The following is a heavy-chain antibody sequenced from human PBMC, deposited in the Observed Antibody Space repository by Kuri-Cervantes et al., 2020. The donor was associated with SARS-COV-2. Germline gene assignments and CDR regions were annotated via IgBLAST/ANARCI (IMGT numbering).Heavy chain of an antibody. CDR2: ISYDGSNK. CDR3: ARCIAAAGTYYYYGMDV. Sequence: GGSLRLSCAASGFTFSSYAMHWVRQAPGKGLEWVAVISYDGSNKYYADSVKGRFTISRDNSKNTLYLQMNSLRAEDTAVYYCARCIAAAGTYYYYGMDVWGQGTTVT. D-gene: IGHD6-13*01. CDR1: GFTFSSYA. J-gene: IGHJ6*02. V-gene: IGHV3-30-3*01.